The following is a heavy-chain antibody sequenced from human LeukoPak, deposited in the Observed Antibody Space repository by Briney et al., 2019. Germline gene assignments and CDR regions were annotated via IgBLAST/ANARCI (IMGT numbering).Heavy chain of an antibody. V-gene: IGHV1-2*02. D-gene: IGHD6-19*01. J-gene: IGHJ3*02. Sequence: GASVKVSCKASGYTFTGYYMHWVRQAPGEGLEWMGWINPNSGGTKYAQKFQGRVTMTRDTSINTAYMEVRRLTSDDTAVYYCARERGTLAVAGDAFDIWGQGTKVTVSS. CDR1: GYTFTGYY. CDR3: ARERGTLAVAGDAFDI. CDR2: INPNSGGT.